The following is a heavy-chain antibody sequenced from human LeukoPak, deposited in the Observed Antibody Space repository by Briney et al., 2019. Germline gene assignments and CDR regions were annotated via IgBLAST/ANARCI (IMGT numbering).Heavy chain of an antibody. CDR2: IFYTGTT. D-gene: IGHD5-24*01. J-gene: IGHJ6*02. V-gene: IGHV4-31*03. CDR1: GGSINSGGYY. CDR3: ARVPPPFDGYYSMDV. Sequence: SQTLSLTCTVSGGSINSGGYYWSWIRHHPGKGLEWIGYIFYTGTTYYNPSLKSRVTISIDTSKSQLSLKLSSVTAADTAVYYCARVPPPFDGYYSMDVWGRGTTVTVSS.